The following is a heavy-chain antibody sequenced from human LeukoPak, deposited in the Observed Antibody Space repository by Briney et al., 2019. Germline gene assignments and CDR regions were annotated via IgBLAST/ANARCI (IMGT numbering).Heavy chain of an antibody. CDR2: INPNSVGT. Sequence: ASVKGSCKASGYTFTGYYMHWVRQAPGQGLEWMGWINPNSVGTNYAQEFQGRVTMTRDTSISTAYMELSRLRSDATAVYNCARSTSPMITFGGVIVSRSYYFDYWGQGNLVTVSS. V-gene: IGHV1-2*02. CDR1: GYTFTGYY. J-gene: IGHJ4*02. CDR3: ARSTSPMITFGGVIVSRSYYFDY. D-gene: IGHD3-16*02.